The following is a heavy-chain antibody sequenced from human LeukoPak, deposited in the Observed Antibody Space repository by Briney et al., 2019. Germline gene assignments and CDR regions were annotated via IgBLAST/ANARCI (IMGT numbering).Heavy chain of an antibody. CDR2: IYYSGST. V-gene: IGHV4-59*01. CDR3: ARSEYSYGADAFDI. D-gene: IGHD5-18*01. Sequence: KPSETLSLTCTVSGGSISSYYWSWIRQPPGKGLEWIGYIYYSGSTNYSPSLKSRVTISVDTSKNQFSLKLSSVTAADTAVYYCARSEYSYGADAFDIWGQGTMVTVSS. CDR1: GGSISSYY. J-gene: IGHJ3*02.